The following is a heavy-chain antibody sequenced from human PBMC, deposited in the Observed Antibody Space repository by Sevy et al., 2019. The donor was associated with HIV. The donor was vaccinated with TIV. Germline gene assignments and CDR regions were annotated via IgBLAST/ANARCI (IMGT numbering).Heavy chain of an antibody. D-gene: IGHD2-15*01. CDR2: ISSSGSTI. J-gene: IGHJ6*02. CDR1: GFTFSDYY. V-gene: IGHV3-11*01. Sequence: GGSLRLSCAASGFTFSDYYMSWIRQAPGKGLEWVSYISSSGSTIYYADSVKGRFTISRDKPKNSLYLQMNSLRAEDTAVYYCARDPISIVVVVAALDYYYYGMDVWGQGTTVTVSS. CDR3: ARDPISIVVVVAALDYYYYGMDV.